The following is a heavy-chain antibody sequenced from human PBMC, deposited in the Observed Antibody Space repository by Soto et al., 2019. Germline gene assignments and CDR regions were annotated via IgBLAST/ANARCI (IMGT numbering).Heavy chain of an antibody. J-gene: IGHJ5*02. CDR1: GGSISSSSYY. Sequence: SETLSLTCTVSGGSISSSSYYWGWIRQPPGKGLEWIGSIYYSGSTYYNPSLKSRVTISVDTSKNQFSLKLSSVTAADTAVYYCAESSAVLNWFDPWGQGTLVTVSS. CDR2: IYYSGST. V-gene: IGHV4-39*01. CDR3: AESSAVLNWFDP.